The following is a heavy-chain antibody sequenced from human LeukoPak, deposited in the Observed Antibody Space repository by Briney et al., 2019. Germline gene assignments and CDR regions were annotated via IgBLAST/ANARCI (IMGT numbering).Heavy chain of an antibody. V-gene: IGHV4-59*01. D-gene: IGHD5-18*01. CDR1: GGSISSYY. CDR3: ARLPGYRDAFDI. Sequence: SETLSLTCTVSGGSISSYYWSWIRQPPGKGLEWIGYIYYSGSTNYNPSLKSRVTISVDTSKNQFPLKLSSVTAADTAVYYCARLPGYRDAFDIWGQGTMVTVSS. CDR2: IYYSGST. J-gene: IGHJ3*02.